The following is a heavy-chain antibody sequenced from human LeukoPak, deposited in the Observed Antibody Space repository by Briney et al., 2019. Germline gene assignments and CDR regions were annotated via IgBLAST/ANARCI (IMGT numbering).Heavy chain of an antibody. J-gene: IGHJ4*02. CDR3: ARCTLAVAGNDS. Sequence: PVGSLRLSSAASGFAVSGNYTSWGRHAPGEGLEGVSVIYSGGSTYYTGSVKGRFTISRDNSKNTLSLKMTILRAEDTPVYNGARCTLAVAGNDSWGQGTLATVSS. V-gene: IGHV3-66*01. CDR2: IYSGGST. D-gene: IGHD6-19*01. CDR1: GFAVSGNY.